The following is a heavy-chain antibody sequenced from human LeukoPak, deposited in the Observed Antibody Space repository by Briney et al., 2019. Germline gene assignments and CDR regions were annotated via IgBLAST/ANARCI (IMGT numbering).Heavy chain of an antibody. D-gene: IGHD3-10*01. CDR3: AKGTLWFGELSNYFDY. V-gene: IGHV3-23*01. Sequence: GGSLRLSCAASGFTFSGYAMSWVRQAPGKGLEWVSAISGSGGSTYYADSVKGRFTISRDNSKNTLYLQMNSLRAEDTAVYYCAKGTLWFGELSNYFDYWGRGTLVTVSS. CDR1: GFTFSGYA. CDR2: ISGSGGST. J-gene: IGHJ4*02.